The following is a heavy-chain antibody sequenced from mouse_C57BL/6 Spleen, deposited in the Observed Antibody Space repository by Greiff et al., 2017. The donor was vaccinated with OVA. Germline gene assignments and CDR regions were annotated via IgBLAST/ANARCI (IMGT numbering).Heavy chain of an antibody. Sequence: EVHLVESGGGLVKPGGSLKLSCAASGFTFSSYAMSWVRQTPEKRLEWVATISDGGSYTYYPDNVKGRFTISRDNAKNNLYLQMSHLKSEDTAMYYCARDLNYYGSSLMDYWGQGTSVAVSS. J-gene: IGHJ4*01. D-gene: IGHD1-1*01. CDR2: ISDGGSYT. V-gene: IGHV5-4*01. CDR1: GFTFSSYA. CDR3: ARDLNYYGSSLMDY.